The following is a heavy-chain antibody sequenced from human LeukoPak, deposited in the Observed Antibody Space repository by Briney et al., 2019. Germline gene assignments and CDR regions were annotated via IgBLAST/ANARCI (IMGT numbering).Heavy chain of an antibody. J-gene: IGHJ4*02. D-gene: IGHD1-14*01. CDR2: INPYSGGT. CDR1: GYSFTGFY. Sequence: GASLKVSRKASGYSFTGFYLNWVRQAPGEGLEWMGWINPYSGGTNYAQKFQGRVTMTRDTSNTTAYLELNNLTPDDTAVYYCARYPPDDFWGQGTLVTVSS. V-gene: IGHV1-2*02. CDR3: ARYPPDDF.